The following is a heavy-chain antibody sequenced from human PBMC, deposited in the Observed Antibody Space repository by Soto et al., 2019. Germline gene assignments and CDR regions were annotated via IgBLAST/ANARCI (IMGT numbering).Heavy chain of an antibody. CDR3: ASVKSWAVSP. J-gene: IGHJ5*02. CDR1: GFTFSSYW. CDR2: IKQSGSDR. Sequence: EVQLVESGGGLVQPGGSPGLSCAASGFTFSSYWMSWVRLAPGKGLEWVAHIKQSGSDRYYVDSVRGRFTISRDNAKNSLYLQMNSLRVEDTAMYYCASVKSWAVSPWGQGTLVTVSS. V-gene: IGHV3-7*01. D-gene: IGHD3-10*01.